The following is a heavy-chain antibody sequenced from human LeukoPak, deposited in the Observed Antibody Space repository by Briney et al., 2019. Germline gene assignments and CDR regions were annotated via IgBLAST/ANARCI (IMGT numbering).Heavy chain of an antibody. J-gene: IGHJ4*02. V-gene: IGHV1-2*02. CDR2: INPNSGGT. Sequence: ASVKVSCKASGYTFTGYYMHWVRQAPGQGLEWMGWINPNSGGTNYAQKFQGRVTMTRDTSISTAYMELSRLRFDDTAVYYCATVPGGGGGDCCFDYWGQGTLVTVSS. CDR3: ATVPGGGGGDCCFDY. D-gene: IGHD2-21*01. CDR1: GYTFTGYY.